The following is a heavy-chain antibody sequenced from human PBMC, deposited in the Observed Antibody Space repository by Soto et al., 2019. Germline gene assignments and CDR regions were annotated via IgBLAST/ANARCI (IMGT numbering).Heavy chain of an antibody. CDR3: ARGYGGSRYFDY. CDR1: GFTFSSYA. J-gene: IGHJ4*02. CDR2: ISGSGGST. Sequence: PGGSLRLSCAASGFTFSSYAMSWVRQAPGKGLEWVSAISGSGGSTYYADSVKGRFTISRDNSKNTLYLQMNSLRAEDTAVYYCARGYGGSRYFDYWGQGTLVTVSS. V-gene: IGHV3-23*01. D-gene: IGHD4-17*01.